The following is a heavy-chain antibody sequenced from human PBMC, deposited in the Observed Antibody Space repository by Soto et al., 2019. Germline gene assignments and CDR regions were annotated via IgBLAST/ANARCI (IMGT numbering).Heavy chain of an antibody. CDR3: ARIRDLIAAAGQWYFDL. J-gene: IGHJ2*01. CDR1: GFTFSSYS. Sequence: GGSLRLSCAASGFTFSSYSMNWVRQAPGKGLEWVSSISSSSYIYYADSVKGRFTISRDNAKNSLYLQMNSLRAEDTAVYYCARIRDLIAAAGQWYFDLWGRGTLVTVSS. V-gene: IGHV3-21*01. D-gene: IGHD6-13*01. CDR2: ISSSSYI.